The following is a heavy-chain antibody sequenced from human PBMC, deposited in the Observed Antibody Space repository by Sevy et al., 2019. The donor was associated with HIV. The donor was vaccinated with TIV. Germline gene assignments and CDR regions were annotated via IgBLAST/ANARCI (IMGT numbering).Heavy chain of an antibody. V-gene: IGHV4-31*03. D-gene: IGHD5-12*01. J-gene: IGHJ4*02. CDR2: IYYSGST. CDR1: GGSISSGGYY. CDR3: ARGVDGYHFPDY. Sequence: SETLSLTCTVSGGSISSGGYYWSWIRQHPGKGLEWIGYIYYSGSTYYNPSLKSRVTISVDTSKNQFSLKLSSVTAADTALYYCARGVDGYHFPDYWGQGTLVTVSS.